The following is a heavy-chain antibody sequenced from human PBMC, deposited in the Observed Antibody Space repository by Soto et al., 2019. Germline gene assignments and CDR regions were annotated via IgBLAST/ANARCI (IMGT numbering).Heavy chain of an antibody. CDR2: TYYRSKWYN. CDR3: ARVVVQLAEDYYYYGMDV. Sequence: SQTLSLTCAISGDSVSSNSAAWNWIRQSPSRGLEWLGRTYYRSKWYNDYAVSVKSRITINPDTSKNQFPLQLNSVTPEDTAVYYCARVVVQLAEDYYYYGMDVWGQGTTVTVSS. CDR1: GDSVSSNSAA. V-gene: IGHV6-1*01. J-gene: IGHJ6*02. D-gene: IGHD2-15*01.